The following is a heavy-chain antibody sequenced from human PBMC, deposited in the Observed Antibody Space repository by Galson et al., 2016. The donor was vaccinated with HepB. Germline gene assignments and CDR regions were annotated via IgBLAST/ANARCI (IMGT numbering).Heavy chain of an antibody. CDR3: VRDKNSSRGGEGDFFDY. V-gene: IGHV3-23*01. CDR1: GFTFSKYA. CDR2: LGSGT. J-gene: IGHJ4*02. D-gene: IGHD2-2*01. Sequence: SLRLSCAASGFTFSKYAMTWVRQAPGKGLEWVSSLGSGTYYADSVKGRFTISRDNSRNTLHLQMNSLGAGDTAVDYCVRDKNSSRGGEGDFFDYWGQGTVVTVSS.